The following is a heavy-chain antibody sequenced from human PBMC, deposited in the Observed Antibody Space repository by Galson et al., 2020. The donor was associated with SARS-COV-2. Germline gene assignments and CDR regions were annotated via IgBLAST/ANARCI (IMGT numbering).Heavy chain of an antibody. J-gene: IGHJ6*02. D-gene: IGHD3-16*01. CDR2: FDPEDGET. V-gene: IGHV1-24*01. CDR3: ATAKILGYYYYGMDV. CDR1: GYTLTELS. Sequence: ASVKVSCKVSGYTLTELSMHWVRQAPGKGLEWMGGFDPEDGETIYAQKFQGRVTMTEDTSTDTAYMELSSLRSADTAVYYCATAKILGYYYYGMDVWGQGTTVTVSS.